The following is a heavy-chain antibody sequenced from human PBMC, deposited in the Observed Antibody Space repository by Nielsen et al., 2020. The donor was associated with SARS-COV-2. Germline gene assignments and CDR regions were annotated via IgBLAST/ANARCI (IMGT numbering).Heavy chain of an antibody. CDR3: ARVPLRFPFDS. Sequence: LRLSCTVPGGSTSSSSYYWGWIRQPPGKGLEWIGSIYYSGSTYYNPSLKSRVTISVDTSKNQFSLKLSSVTAADTAVYYCARVPLRFPFDSWGQGTLVTVSS. J-gene: IGHJ4*02. CDR2: IYYSGST. V-gene: IGHV4-39*07. CDR1: GGSTSSSSYY.